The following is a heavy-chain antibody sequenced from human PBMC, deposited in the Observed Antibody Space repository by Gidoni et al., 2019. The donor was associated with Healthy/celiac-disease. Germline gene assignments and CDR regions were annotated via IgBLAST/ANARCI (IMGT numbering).Heavy chain of an antibody. D-gene: IGHD1-26*01. CDR2: TSYDGNNK. CDR1: GFTFSSYG. CDR3: ANNNGSYLDY. J-gene: IGHJ4*02. Sequence: QVQLVESGGGVVQPGRSLRLSCAASGFTFSSYGMHWVRQASGKGLEWVAVTSYDGNNKYYADSVKGRFTISRDNSKNTLYLQMNSLRAEDTAVYYCANNNGSYLDYWGQGALVTVSS. V-gene: IGHV3-30*18.